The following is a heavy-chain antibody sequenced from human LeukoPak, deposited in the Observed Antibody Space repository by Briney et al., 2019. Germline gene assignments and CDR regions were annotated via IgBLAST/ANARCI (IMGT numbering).Heavy chain of an antibody. Sequence: SETLSLTCAVYGGSFSGYYWSWIRQPPGKGLEWIGEINHSGSTNYNPSLKSRVTISVDTSKNQFSLKLSSVTAADTAVYYCARTRLPPYSGYRWFDPWGQGTLVTVSS. J-gene: IGHJ5*02. D-gene: IGHD5-12*01. CDR3: ARTRLPPYSGYRWFDP. CDR2: INHSGST. V-gene: IGHV4-34*01. CDR1: GGSFSGYY.